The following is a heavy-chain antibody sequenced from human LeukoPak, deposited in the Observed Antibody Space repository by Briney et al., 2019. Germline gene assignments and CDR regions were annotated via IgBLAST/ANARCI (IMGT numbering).Heavy chain of an antibody. J-gene: IGHJ4*02. CDR3: ARDLGVIMVRGICDY. Sequence: GGSLRLSCAASGFTVSSYYMNWVRQAPGKGLEWVSVIYRDGRAYYTDSVKGRFTISRDNSKNTLYLQMNSLRAEDTAVYYCARDLGVIMVRGICDYWGQGTLVTVSS. D-gene: IGHD3-10*01. CDR1: GFTVSSYY. CDR2: IYRDGRA. V-gene: IGHV3-66*01.